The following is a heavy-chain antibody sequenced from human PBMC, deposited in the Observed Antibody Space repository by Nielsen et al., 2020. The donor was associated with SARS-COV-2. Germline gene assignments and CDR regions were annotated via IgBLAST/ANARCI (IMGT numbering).Heavy chain of an antibody. J-gene: IGHJ4*02. CDR3: ARGGGEWIHLWADS. Sequence: RQAPGKGLEWISYISGSGITRYYADSVEGRFTVSRDNAKNTLYLQMNSLRAEDMAVYYCARGGGEWIHLWADSWGQGALVTVSS. CDR2: ISGSGITR. V-gene: IGHV3-11*01. D-gene: IGHD5-18*01.